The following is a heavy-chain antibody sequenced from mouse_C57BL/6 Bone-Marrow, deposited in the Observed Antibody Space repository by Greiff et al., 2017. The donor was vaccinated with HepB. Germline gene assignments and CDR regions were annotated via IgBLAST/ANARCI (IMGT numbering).Heavy chain of an antibody. Sequence: EVKLVESGGGLVQPKGSLKLSCAASGFSFNTYAMNWVRQAPGKGLEWVARIRSKSNNYATYYADSVKDRFTISRDDSESMLYLQMNNLKTEDTAMYYCVRHEDYYGNYNWYFDVWGTGTTVTVSS. D-gene: IGHD2-1*01. V-gene: IGHV10-1*01. J-gene: IGHJ1*03. CDR2: IRSKSNNYAT. CDR1: GFSFNTYA. CDR3: VRHEDYYGNYNWYFDV.